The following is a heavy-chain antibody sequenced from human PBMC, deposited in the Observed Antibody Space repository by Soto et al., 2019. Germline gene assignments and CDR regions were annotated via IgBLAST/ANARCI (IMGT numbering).Heavy chain of an antibody. J-gene: IGHJ6*02. V-gene: IGHV4-31*03. CDR1: GGSISSGGYY. CDR2: IYYSGST. D-gene: IGHD2-2*01. Sequence: SETLSLTCTVSGGSISSGGYYWSWIRQHPGKGLEWIGYIYYSGSTYYNPSLKSRVTISVDTSKNQFSLKLSSVTAADTAVYYCAREGGEDCSSTSCYADYYYGMDVWGQGTTVTVSS. CDR3: AREGGEDCSSTSCYADYYYGMDV.